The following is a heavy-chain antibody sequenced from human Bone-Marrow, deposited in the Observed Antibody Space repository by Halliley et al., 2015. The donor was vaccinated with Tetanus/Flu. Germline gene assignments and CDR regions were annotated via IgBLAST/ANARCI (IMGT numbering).Heavy chain of an antibody. Sequence: TLSLTCVVSDISISNSNWWSWVRQSPGKGLEWMGEIYHTGSPNYNPPLKSRVTMSVDKSKNQFSLSLTSVTAADTAVYYCAKNGAWNLEFWGPGTLVTVSS. CDR3: AKNGAWNLEF. V-gene: IGHV4-4*02. CDR2: IYHTGSP. CDR1: DISISNSNW. D-gene: IGHD1-1*01. J-gene: IGHJ4*02.